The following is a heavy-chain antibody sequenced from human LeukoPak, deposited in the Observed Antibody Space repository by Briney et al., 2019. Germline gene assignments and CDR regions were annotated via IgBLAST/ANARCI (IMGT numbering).Heavy chain of an antibody. CDR1: GFTFSSYE. CDR3: ARDSYYQNVWGSFMDY. J-gene: IGHJ4*02. D-gene: IGHD3-16*01. CDR2: ISSGSSTI. V-gene: IGHV3-48*03. Sequence: PGGSLRLSCAASGFTFSSYEMNWVRQAPGKGLEWVSYISSGSSTIYYADSVKGRFTISRDNSKNSLYLQMDSLRAEDTAVYYCARDSYYQNVWGSFMDYWGQGSLVTVSS.